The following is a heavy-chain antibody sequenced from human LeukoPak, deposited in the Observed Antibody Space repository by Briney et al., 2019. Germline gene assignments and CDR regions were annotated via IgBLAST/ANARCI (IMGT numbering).Heavy chain of an antibody. CDR2: IFSAGGT. Sequence: GGSLRLSCAVSGATVSSNHMSWVRQPPGKGLEWVSAIFSAGGTYYADSVKGRFTLSRDISKNTLYLQMNSLRAEDTAVYYCVRDASWGQGTLVTVSS. J-gene: IGHJ4*02. CDR3: VRDAS. CDR1: GATVSSNH. V-gene: IGHV3-66*01.